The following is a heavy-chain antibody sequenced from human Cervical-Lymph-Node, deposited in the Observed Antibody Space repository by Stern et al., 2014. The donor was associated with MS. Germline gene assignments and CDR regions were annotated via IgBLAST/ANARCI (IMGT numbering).Heavy chain of an antibody. V-gene: IGHV3-30*18. J-gene: IGHJ4*02. CDR2: ITYDGSNK. Sequence: VQLVESGGGVVQPGRSLRLSCAASGFTFSSYGMHWVRQAPGKGLAWVAVITYDGSNKYYADSVKGRFTISRDNSKNTLYLQMNSLRAEDTAVYYCAKTGGIAVAGTGLDYWGQGTLVTVSS. CDR3: AKTGGIAVAGTGLDY. D-gene: IGHD6-19*01. CDR1: GFTFSSYG.